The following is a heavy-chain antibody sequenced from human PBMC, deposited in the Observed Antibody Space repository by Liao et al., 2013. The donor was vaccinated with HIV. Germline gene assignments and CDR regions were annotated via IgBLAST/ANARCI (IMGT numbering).Heavy chain of an antibody. Sequence: QVQLQESGPGLVKPSETLSLTCTVSGGSISSYYWSWIRQPAGKGLEWIGRIYTSGTTKYNPSLKSRVTMSVDTSKNQLSLQLSSVTAADTAVYYCARMRNEWSGYYRGEQYYFYYYMDIWGKGTTVTVSS. J-gene: IGHJ6*03. V-gene: IGHV4-4*07. D-gene: IGHD3-3*01. CDR3: ARMRNEWSGYYRGEQYYFYYYMDI. CDR1: GGSISSYY. CDR2: IYTSGTT.